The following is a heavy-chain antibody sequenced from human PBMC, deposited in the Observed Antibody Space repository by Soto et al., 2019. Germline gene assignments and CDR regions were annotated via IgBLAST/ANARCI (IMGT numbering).Heavy chain of an antibody. CDR2: IRSNVYGAPT. Sequence: EIQLVESGGGLAQPGRSLRLSCSTSGFTFAAFTMAWVRQAPGKGLEWVGSIRSNVYGAPTEYAASVKDRFIISRDDSKSIAYLQMNSLRTEDTAVYYCTRLREWLIRIRFRYYGMDVWGQGTTVTVSS. CDR3: TRLREWLIRIRFRYYGMDV. J-gene: IGHJ6*02. V-gene: IGHV3-49*04. D-gene: IGHD6-19*01. CDR1: GFTFAAFT.